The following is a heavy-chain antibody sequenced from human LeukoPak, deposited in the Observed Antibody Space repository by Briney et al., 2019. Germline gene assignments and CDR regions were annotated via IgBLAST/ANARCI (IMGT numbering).Heavy chain of an antibody. CDR3: ARGIGYSNYNAYDY. CDR2: ISWDGGST. V-gene: IGHV3-43*01. CDR1: GFTFDDYT. J-gene: IGHJ4*02. D-gene: IGHD4-11*01. Sequence: GGSLRLSCAASGFTFDDYTMHWVRQAPGKGLEWVSLISWDGGSTYYADSVKGRFTISRDNAKNSLYLQMNSLRAEDTAVYYCARGIGYSNYNAYDYWGQGTLVTVSS.